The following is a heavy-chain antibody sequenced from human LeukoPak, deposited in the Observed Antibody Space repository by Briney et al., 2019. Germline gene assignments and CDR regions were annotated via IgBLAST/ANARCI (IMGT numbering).Heavy chain of an antibody. J-gene: IGHJ4*02. V-gene: IGHV4-34*01. Sequence: PSETLSLTCAVYGRPFSGYYWSWIRQPPGKGLEWVGEINHSGSTNYNPSLKSRVTISVDTSKNQFSLKLGSVTAADTAVYYCARGREAARPYFDYWGQGTLVTVSS. CDR2: INHSGST. CDR3: ARGREAARPYFDY. CDR1: GRPFSGYY. D-gene: IGHD6-6*01.